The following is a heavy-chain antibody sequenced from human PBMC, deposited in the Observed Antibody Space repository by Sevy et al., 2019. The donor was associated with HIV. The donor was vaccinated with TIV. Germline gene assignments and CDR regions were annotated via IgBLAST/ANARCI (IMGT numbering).Heavy chain of an antibody. Sequence: QSQTLSLTCAISGDSVSSNSAVWNWIRQSPSRGLEWQGRTCYRSKWYNDYAVSVKSRITINPDTSKNQFSLQLNSVTPEDTAVYYCARAGYYGSGTRLYYFDYWDQGTLVTVSS. D-gene: IGHD3-10*01. CDR1: GDSVSSNSAV. CDR2: TCYRSKWYN. V-gene: IGHV6-1*01. CDR3: ARAGYYGSGTRLYYFDY. J-gene: IGHJ4*02.